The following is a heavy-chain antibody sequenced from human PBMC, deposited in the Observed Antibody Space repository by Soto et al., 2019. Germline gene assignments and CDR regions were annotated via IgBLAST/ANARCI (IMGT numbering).Heavy chain of an antibody. V-gene: IGHV4-39*02. J-gene: IGHJ6*02. CDR1: GGSITSSNFH. CDR3: ARDRTVTALHFYYGIDV. D-gene: IGHD2-21*02. CDR2: LYYTGST. Sequence: NPSETLSLTCTVSGGSITSSNFHWDWIRQPPGKGLEWIGSLYYTGSTYYNPSLKSRVTISVDTSENRFSLRLSSVTAADTAVYYCARDRTVTALHFYYGIDVWGQGTTVTVSS.